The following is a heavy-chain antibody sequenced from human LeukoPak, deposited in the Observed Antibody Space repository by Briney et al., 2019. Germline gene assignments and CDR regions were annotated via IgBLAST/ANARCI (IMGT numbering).Heavy chain of an antibody. Sequence: GGSLRLSCAASGFTFSSYWMSWVRQAPGKRLEWVANIKQDGSEQYYVDSVKGRFTISRDNAKNALYLQMNSLRGEDTAVYYCARLVWSGSYYFDYWGQGTLVTVSS. V-gene: IGHV3-7*01. CDR1: GFTFSSYW. CDR3: ARLVWSGSYYFDY. J-gene: IGHJ4*02. CDR2: IKQDGSEQ. D-gene: IGHD1-26*01.